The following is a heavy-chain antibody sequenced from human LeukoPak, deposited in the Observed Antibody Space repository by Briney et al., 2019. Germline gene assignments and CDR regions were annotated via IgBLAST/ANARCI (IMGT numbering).Heavy chain of an antibody. CDR3: AKNSGSYCWDWFDP. Sequence: GGSLRLSCAASGFTFSSYAMSWVRQAPGKGLEWVSAISDSGGTTYYADSVKGRFTISRDNSKNTLYLQMNSLRAEDTAIYYCAKNSGSYCWDWFDPWGQGTLVTVSS. D-gene: IGHD1-26*01. J-gene: IGHJ5*02. CDR2: ISDSGGTT. V-gene: IGHV3-23*01. CDR1: GFTFSSYA.